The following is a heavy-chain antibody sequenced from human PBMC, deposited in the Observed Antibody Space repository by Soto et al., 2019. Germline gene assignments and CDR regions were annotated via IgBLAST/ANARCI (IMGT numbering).Heavy chain of an antibody. CDR3: ARTNYMDV. CDR2: IYYSGST. Sequence: SETLSLTCTVSGGSISSYYWSWIRQPPGKGLEWIGYIYYSGSTNYNPSLKSRVTISVDTSKNQFSLKLSSVTAADTAVYYCARTNYMDVWGKGTTVTVSS. V-gene: IGHV4-59*08. CDR1: GGSISSYY. J-gene: IGHJ6*03.